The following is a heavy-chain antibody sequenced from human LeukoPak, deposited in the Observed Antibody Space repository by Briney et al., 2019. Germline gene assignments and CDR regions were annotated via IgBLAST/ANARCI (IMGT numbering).Heavy chain of an antibody. CDR1: GFTFSDAW. D-gene: IGHD7-27*01. CDR2: IKRKADAGTT. Sequence: GGSLRLSCAASGFTFSDAWMNWVRQAPGKGLEWVGRIKRKADAGTTDYAAPVKGRFTISRDDSKNTLYLQMNSLKTEDTAVYYCTTGNWGPYWGQGTLVTVSS. CDR3: TTGNWGPY. J-gene: IGHJ4*02. V-gene: IGHV3-15*07.